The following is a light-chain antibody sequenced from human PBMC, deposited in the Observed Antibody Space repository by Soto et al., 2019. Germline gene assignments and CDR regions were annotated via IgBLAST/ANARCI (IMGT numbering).Light chain of an antibody. CDR1: QNINNY. J-gene: IGKJ1*01. Sequence: DIQMTQSPSSLSASIGDRVTITFQASQNINNYLNWYQQKPGKAPKLLIYDASSLESGVPSRFSGSGSGTEFTLTISSLQPDDFATYYCQQYNSYSGTFGQGTKVDIK. CDR2: DAS. CDR3: QQYNSYSGT. V-gene: IGKV1-5*01.